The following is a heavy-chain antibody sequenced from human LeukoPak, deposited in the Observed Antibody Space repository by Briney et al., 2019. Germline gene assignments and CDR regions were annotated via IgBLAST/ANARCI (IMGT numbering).Heavy chain of an antibody. CDR3: VRGPTISETGYFDY. J-gene: IGHJ4*03. Sequence: KPSETLSLTCAVYGGSFTGYYGSWLPQSPGKGVQGFAEVNHRGDTNYNPSVKGRVTISVDTSKNQFSLKVTSLTAADTAVYYCVRGPTISETGYFDYWGQGTLVTVSS. CDR2: VNHRGDT. D-gene: IGHD1-1*01. CDR1: GGSFTGYY. V-gene: IGHV4-34*01.